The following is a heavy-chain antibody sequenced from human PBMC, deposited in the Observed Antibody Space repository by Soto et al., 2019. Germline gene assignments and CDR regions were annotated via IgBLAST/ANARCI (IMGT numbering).Heavy chain of an antibody. CDR3: ARDEEDANLMIVVLPGDY. V-gene: IGHV1-18*01. CDR1: GYRFSRYG. J-gene: IGHJ4*02. D-gene: IGHD2-21*01. CDR2: VSTYDGNT. Sequence: QVQLVQSGGEVKEPGASVKVSCKASGYRFSRYGINWVRQAPGQGLEWMGWVSTYDGNTQYAQKFKGRITMTTDTYTNTVYLALRSMTSDDTAVYYCARDEEDANLMIVVLPGDYWGKGPLVSVSS.